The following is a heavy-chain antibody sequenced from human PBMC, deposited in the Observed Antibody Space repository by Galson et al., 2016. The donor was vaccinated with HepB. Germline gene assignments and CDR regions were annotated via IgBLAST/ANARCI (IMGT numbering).Heavy chain of an antibody. V-gene: IGHV3-7*03. J-gene: IGHJ4*02. CDR3: MRARGFDY. Sequence: SLRLSCAASGFNFSIYWMTWVRQAPGKGLEWVANIKQDGSAKYFVDSVKGRFTASRDNSKNSLYLHMNSLRAEDSAVYYSMRARGFDYWGLGALVTVSS. CDR2: IKQDGSAK. CDR1: GFNFSIYW.